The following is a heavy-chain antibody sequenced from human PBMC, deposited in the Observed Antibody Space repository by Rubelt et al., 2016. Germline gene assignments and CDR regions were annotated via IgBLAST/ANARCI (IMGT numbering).Heavy chain of an antibody. D-gene: IGHD3-10*01. J-gene: IGHJ5*02. CDR2: IDPSDSYT. Sequence: EVQLVQSGAEVKKPGESLRISCKGSGYSFTSYWISWVRQMPGKGLEWMGRIDPSDSYTNYSPSFQGHATISADKSSSTAYRQWSSLKASDTAMYYCARIPGSGSSEINWFDPWGQGTLVTVSS. CDR1: GYSFTSYW. CDR3: ARIPGSGSSEINWFDP. V-gene: IGHV5-10-1*03.